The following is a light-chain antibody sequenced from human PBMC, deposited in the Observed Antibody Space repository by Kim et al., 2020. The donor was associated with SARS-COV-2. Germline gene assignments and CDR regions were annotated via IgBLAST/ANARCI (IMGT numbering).Light chain of an antibody. J-gene: IGKJ2*01. CDR2: VAS. Sequence: SNYLAWFQQKPGQAPRLLIYVASSRATGIPDRFSGSGSGTDFTLTISRLEPEDFAVYYCQQYGSSPYTFGQGTQLEI. V-gene: IGKV3-20*01. CDR3: QQYGSSPYT. CDR1: SNY.